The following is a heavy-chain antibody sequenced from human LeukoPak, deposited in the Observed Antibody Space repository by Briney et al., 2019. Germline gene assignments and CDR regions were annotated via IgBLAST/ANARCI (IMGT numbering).Heavy chain of an antibody. Sequence: SETLSLTCTVSGGSISSSSYYWGWIRQPPGKGLEWIGNIYYSGSTYYNPSLKSRVTISVDTSKNQFSLKLSSVTAADTAVYYCARSVEGYCSGDNCYYYYYYMDVWGKGTTVTVSS. CDR2: IYYSGST. V-gene: IGHV4-39*07. CDR3: ARSVEGYCSGDNCYYYYYYMDV. CDR1: GGSISSSSYY. D-gene: IGHD2-15*01. J-gene: IGHJ6*03.